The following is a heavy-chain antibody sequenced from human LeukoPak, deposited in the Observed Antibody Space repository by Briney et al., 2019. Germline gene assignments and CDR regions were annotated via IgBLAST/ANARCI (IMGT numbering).Heavy chain of an antibody. D-gene: IGHD3-3*01. CDR2: ISGSSSGSTSII. Sequence: GGSLRPSCELSGIIFSTYAMNWVRQAPGKGLEWISYISGSSSGSTSIIRYADSVKGRFTISRDNAKNSLHLQMDSLSAEDTAVYYCGRDFWSGYYTEDWGQGALVIVSS. CDR1: GIIFSTYA. V-gene: IGHV3-48*04. J-gene: IGHJ4*02. CDR3: GRDFWSGYYTED.